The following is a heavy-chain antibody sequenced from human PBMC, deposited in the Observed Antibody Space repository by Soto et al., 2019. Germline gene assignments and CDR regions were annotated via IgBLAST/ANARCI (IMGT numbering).Heavy chain of an antibody. CDR2: ISAYNGNT. CDR1: GYTFTSNA. CDR3: ASMGYHYGSGSYPLDY. Sequence: ASVNVSCNASGYTFTSNAISWVRQAPGQGLEWMGWISAYNGNTNYAQKLQGRVTMTTDTSTSTAYMELRSLRSDDTAVYYCASMGYHYGSGSYPLDYWGQGTLVTVSS. J-gene: IGHJ4*02. V-gene: IGHV1-18*01. D-gene: IGHD3-10*01.